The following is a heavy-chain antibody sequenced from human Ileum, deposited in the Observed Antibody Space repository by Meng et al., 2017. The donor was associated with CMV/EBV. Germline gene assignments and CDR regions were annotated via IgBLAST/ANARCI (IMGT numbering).Heavy chain of an antibody. CDR2: TYYGRSN. CDR3: VTYIVGNGGRGS. J-gene: IGHJ5*02. CDR1: GGFVSDDTYH. Sequence: SETLSLTCSVSGGFVSDDTYHWSWIRQSPGKGLEWIGHTYYGRSNTYNPSLNNRVTISVDTSKNQFSLRLDSVTAADTAQYYCVTYIVGNGGRGSWGQGTLVTVSS. V-gene: IGHV4-61*01. D-gene: IGHD1-26*01.